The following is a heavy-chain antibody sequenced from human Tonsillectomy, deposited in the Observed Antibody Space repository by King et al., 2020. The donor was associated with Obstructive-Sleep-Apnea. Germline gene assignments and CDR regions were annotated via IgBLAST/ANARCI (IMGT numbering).Heavy chain of an antibody. V-gene: IGHV4-59*01. Sequence: VQLQESGPRLVKHSETLSLTCTFSGGSISSYYWSGIRQPPGKGLDWIGYINYSGSPKNNPSLTSRVTMSVDTSKNQYSLKLSSVTAVDTAVYYCARGAELPDYWGQGTLVTVSS. CDR2: INYSGSP. CDR3: ARGAELPDY. CDR1: GGSISSYY. J-gene: IGHJ4*02. D-gene: IGHD1-26*01.